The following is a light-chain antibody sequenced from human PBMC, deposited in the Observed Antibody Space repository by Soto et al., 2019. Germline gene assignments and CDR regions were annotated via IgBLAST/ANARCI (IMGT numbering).Light chain of an antibody. CDR1: QSISSY. CDR2: AAS. V-gene: IGKV1-39*01. CDR3: QQSYSTQIT. J-gene: IGKJ5*01. Sequence: DIQMTQSPSSLSASVGDRVTITCRASQSISSYLNWYQQKPGKAPKLLIYAASSLQSGVPSRFSGSGSGTDFTLTISSLQPEDFATYYCQQSYSTQITLGQGTRREIK.